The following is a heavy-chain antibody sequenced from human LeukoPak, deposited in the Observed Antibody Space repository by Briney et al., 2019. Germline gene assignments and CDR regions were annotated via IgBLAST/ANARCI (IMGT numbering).Heavy chain of an antibody. J-gene: IGHJ6*03. D-gene: IGHD6-19*01. CDR3: ARHRIAVAGLNYYYYMDD. Sequence: GESLKISCKGSGYSFTSYWIGWVRQMPGKGLEWIGIIYPGDSDTRYSPSFQGQVTISADKSISTAYLQWSSLKASDTAMYYCARHRIAVAGLNYYYYMDDWGKGTTVTVSS. CDR1: GYSFTSYW. CDR2: IYPGDSDT. V-gene: IGHV5-51*01.